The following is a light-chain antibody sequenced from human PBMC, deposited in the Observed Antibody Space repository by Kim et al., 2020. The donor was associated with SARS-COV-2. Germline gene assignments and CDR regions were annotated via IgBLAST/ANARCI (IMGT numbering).Light chain of an antibody. CDR3: QSADSIGTYWV. CDR1: ALAKQY. Sequence: SYELTQPPSVSVSPGQTARITCSGDALAKQYAFWFQQKPGQAPVLVIYNDSDRPSGIHERFSGSSSGTTVTLTINGVQAEDEADYYCQSADSIGTYWVFGGGTQLTVL. CDR2: NDS. J-gene: IGLJ3*02. V-gene: IGLV3-25*03.